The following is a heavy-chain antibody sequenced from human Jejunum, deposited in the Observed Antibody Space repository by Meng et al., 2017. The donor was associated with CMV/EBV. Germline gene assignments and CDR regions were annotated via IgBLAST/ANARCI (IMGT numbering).Heavy chain of an antibody. CDR1: GVTVSSSY. CDR2: IYSGGST. V-gene: IGHV3-53*01. J-gene: IGHJ6*02. D-gene: IGHD3-3*01. Sequence: SGVTVSSSYMNWVRQAPEKGLEWVSIIYSGGSTYYADSVKGRFTISRDTSKNTLYLHMNSLRADDTAIYYCARDFWQQGYYYGMDVWGQGTTVTVSS. CDR3: ARDFWQQGYYYGMDV.